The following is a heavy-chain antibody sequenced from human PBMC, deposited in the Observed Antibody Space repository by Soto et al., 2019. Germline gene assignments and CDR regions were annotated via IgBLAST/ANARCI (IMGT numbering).Heavy chain of an antibody. J-gene: IGHJ5*02. CDR3: ARTILVDWFDP. D-gene: IGHD3-9*01. CDR2: ISAYNGNT. V-gene: IGHV1-18*04. Sequence: ASVKVSWKASGYTFTSYGISWLRQAPGQGLEWMGWISAYNGNTNYAQKLQGRVTVTTDTSTSTAYMELRSLRSDDTAVYYCARTILVDWFDPWGQGTLVTVSS. CDR1: GYTFTSYG.